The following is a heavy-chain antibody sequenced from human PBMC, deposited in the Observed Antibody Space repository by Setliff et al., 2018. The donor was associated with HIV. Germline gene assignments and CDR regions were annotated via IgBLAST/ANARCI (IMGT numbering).Heavy chain of an antibody. CDR1: DYSINRGYY. CDR3: ARDSGGYNYGFAVGSFDY. J-gene: IGHJ4*02. CDR2: VYYTGST. V-gene: IGHV4-38-2*02. Sequence: SETLSLTCAVSDYSINRGYYWGWIRQPPGKGLEWIGNVYYTGSTNYNPSLKSRITISIDTSKSQFSLKLTSVAAADTAVYYCARDSGGYNYGFAVGSFDYWGQGALVTVSS. D-gene: IGHD5-18*01.